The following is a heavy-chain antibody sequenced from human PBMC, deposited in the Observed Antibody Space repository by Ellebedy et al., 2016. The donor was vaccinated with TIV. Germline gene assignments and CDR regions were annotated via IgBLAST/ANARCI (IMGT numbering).Heavy chain of an antibody. D-gene: IGHD6-13*01. CDR3: ARDLGYSSSC. V-gene: IGHV3-30*14. Sequence: PGGSLRLSCAASGFTFSSYAMHWVRQAPGKGLEWVAVISYDGSNKYYADSVKGRFTISRDNSKNTLYLQMNSLRAEDTAVYYCARDLGYSSSCWGQGTLVTVSS. CDR2: ISYDGSNK. J-gene: IGHJ4*02. CDR1: GFTFSSYA.